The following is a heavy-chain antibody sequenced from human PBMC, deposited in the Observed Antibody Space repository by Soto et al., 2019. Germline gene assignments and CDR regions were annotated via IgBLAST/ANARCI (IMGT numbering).Heavy chain of an antibody. J-gene: IGHJ4*02. CDR3: AKDGNSGSYSLFVY. Sequence: PGGSLRLSCAASGFTFDDYTMHWVRQAPGKGLEWVSLISWDGGSTYYADSVKGRFTISRDNSKNSLYLQMNSLRTEDTALYYCAKDGNSGSYSLFVYWGQGTLVTV. V-gene: IGHV3-43*01. CDR1: GFTFDDYT. D-gene: IGHD1-26*01. CDR2: ISWDGGST.